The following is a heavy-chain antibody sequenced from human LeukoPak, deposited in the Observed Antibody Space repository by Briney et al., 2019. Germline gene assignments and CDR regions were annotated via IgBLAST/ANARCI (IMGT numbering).Heavy chain of an antibody. Sequence: SQTLSLTCTVSGGSISSGSYYWSWIRQPAGKGLEWIGRIYTSGSTNYNPSLKSRVTISVDTSKNQFSLKLRSVTAADTAMYYCARGKDHFDSPGDAFDIWGQGTMVTVSS. D-gene: IGHD3-9*01. CDR3: ARGKDHFDSPGDAFDI. CDR2: IYTSGST. CDR1: GGSISSGSYY. J-gene: IGHJ3*02. V-gene: IGHV4-61*02.